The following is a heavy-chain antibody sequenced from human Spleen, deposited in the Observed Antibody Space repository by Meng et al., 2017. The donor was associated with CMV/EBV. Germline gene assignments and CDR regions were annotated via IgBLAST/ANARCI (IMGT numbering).Heavy chain of an antibody. Sequence: SETLSLTCTVSGGSISNYYWSWIRQPPGKGLEWIGHVYYSGSTNYDPSLKTRVTMSADTSKNQFSLNLKSVTTADTAVYYCARDGDFWSGYFFDYWGQGTLVTVSS. CDR3: ARDGDFWSGYFFDY. V-gene: IGHV4-59*01. CDR2: VYYSGST. J-gene: IGHJ4*02. CDR1: GGSISNYY. D-gene: IGHD3-3*01.